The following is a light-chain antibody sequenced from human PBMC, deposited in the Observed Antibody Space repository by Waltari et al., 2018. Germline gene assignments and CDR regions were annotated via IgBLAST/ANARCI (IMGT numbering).Light chain of an antibody. J-gene: IGLJ3*02. CDR1: SGHSSYA. V-gene: IGLV4-69*01. Sequence: QFVLTQSPSASASLGASVKLTCTLSSGHSSYAIAWHQQQPEKGPRYLMKVNSDGSHIKGDGIPDRFSGSSSGTERYLTISSLQSEDEADYYCQTWDTGIGVFGGGTKLTVL. CDR3: QTWDTGIGV. CDR2: VNSDGSH.